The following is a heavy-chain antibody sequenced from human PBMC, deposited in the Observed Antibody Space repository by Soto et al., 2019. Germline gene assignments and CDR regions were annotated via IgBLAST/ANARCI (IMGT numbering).Heavy chain of an antibody. J-gene: IGHJ4*02. CDR3: ATVYCATTSCYAPFDY. CDR1: GFTFSNAW. Sequence: ESGGGLVKAGGSLRLSCAASGFTFSNAWMSWVRQDPGKGLEGIGRIKTNSDGGTVDYASPVKGRFTISRDDSKSMLYLDLNSLKTEDTGVYFCATVYCATTSCYAPFDYWGKGTLVTVSS. V-gene: IGHV3-15*01. D-gene: IGHD2-2*01. CDR2: IKTNSDGGTV.